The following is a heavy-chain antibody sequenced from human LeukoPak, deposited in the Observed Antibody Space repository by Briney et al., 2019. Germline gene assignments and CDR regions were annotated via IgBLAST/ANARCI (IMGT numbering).Heavy chain of an antibody. Sequence: GGSLRLSCAASGFTFSDYYMSWIRQAPGKGLEWVSYISSSSRYTNYADSVKGRFTISRDNPKNSLYLQMNSLRAEDTAVYYCARDISSSSPYYYGMDVWGKGTTVTVSS. D-gene: IGHD6-13*01. CDR2: ISSSSRYT. J-gene: IGHJ6*04. CDR3: ARDISSSSPYYYGMDV. CDR1: GFTFSDYY. V-gene: IGHV3-11*06.